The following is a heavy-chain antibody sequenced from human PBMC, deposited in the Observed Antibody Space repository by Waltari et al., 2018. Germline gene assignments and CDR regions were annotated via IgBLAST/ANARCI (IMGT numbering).Heavy chain of an antibody. CDR3: ARVKAAAGTWYYFDY. V-gene: IGHV3-53*01. Sequence: EVQLVESGGGLIQPGGSLRLSCAASGFTVSSNYMSWVRQAPGKGLGWVSGCYRGGRSYYADAGKGRFTISRDNSKNTLYLQRNSLRAEDTAVYYCARVKAAAGTWYYFDYWGQGTLVTVSS. J-gene: IGHJ4*02. CDR1: GFTVSSNY. D-gene: IGHD6-13*01. CDR2: CYRGGRS.